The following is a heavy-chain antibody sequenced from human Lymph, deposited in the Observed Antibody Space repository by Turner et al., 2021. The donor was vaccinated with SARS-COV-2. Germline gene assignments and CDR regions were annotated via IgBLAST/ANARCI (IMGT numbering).Heavy chain of an antibody. CDR1: GFSFSRYS. D-gene: IGHD3-22*01. V-gene: IGHV3-21*01. Sequence: EVQLVESGGGLVKPGGSLRLSCAAPGFSFSRYSMNWVRQAPGKGLEWVSSISSSSSYIYYADSVKGRFTISRDSAKNSLYLQMNSLRAEDTAVYYCARERYDSSGSESYYFDYWGQGTLVTVSS. CDR3: ARERYDSSGSESYYFDY. J-gene: IGHJ4*02. CDR2: ISSSSSYI.